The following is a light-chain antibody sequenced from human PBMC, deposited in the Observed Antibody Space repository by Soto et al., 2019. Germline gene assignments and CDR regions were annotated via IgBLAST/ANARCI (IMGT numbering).Light chain of an antibody. Sequence: EIVMTQSPATLSVSPGERATLSCRASHSVSSSLDWYQQKPGQAPRLLIYGASTRATGIPARFSGSGSGTEFTLTISSLQAEDFAVYYCQQYDKWPPWTFGQGTKLEIK. CDR3: QQYDKWPPWT. CDR1: HSVSSS. J-gene: IGKJ2*01. CDR2: GAS. V-gene: IGKV3-15*01.